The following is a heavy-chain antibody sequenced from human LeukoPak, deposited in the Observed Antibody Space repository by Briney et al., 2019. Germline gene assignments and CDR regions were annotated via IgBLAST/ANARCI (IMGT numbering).Heavy chain of an antibody. D-gene: IGHD5-12*01. CDR2: ISGSGGST. Sequence: PGGSLRLSCAASGFTFSSYAMSWVRQAPGKGLEWVSAISGSGGSTYYADSVKGRFTISRDNSKNTLYLQMNSLRPEDTALYYCAKVGHNGYDFDYWGQGTLVTVSS. J-gene: IGHJ4*02. CDR3: AKVGHNGYDFDY. V-gene: IGHV3-23*01. CDR1: GFTFSSYA.